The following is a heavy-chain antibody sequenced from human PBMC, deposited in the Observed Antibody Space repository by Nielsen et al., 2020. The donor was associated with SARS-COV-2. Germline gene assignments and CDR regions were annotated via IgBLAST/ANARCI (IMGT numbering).Heavy chain of an antibody. D-gene: IGHD6-6*01. V-gene: IGHV3-30*18. CDR3: AKLEYSSPSGDY. J-gene: IGHJ4*02. CDR1: GFTFSSYG. CDR2: ISYDGSNK. Sequence: GGSLRLSCATSGFTFSSYGMHWVRQAPGKGLEWVAVISYDGSNKYYADSVKGRFTISRDNSKNTLYLQMNSLRAEDTAVYYCAKLEYSSPSGDYWGQGTLVTVSS.